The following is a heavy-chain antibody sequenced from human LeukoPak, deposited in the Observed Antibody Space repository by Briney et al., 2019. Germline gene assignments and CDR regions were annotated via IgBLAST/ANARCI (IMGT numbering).Heavy chain of an antibody. Sequence: GGSLRLSCAASGFTFSSYAMSWVRQAPGKGLEWVSAISGSGGSTYYADSVKGRFTISRDNSKNTLFLQMNSLRAEDTAVYYCANHILGYCSGGSCANFDHWGQGTLVTVSS. CDR3: ANHILGYCSGGSCANFDH. V-gene: IGHV3-23*01. CDR1: GFTFSSYA. J-gene: IGHJ5*02. CDR2: ISGSGGST. D-gene: IGHD2-15*01.